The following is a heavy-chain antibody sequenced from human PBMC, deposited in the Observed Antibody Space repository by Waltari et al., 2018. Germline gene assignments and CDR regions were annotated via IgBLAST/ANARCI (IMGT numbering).Heavy chain of an antibody. D-gene: IGHD6-19*01. Sequence: QVQLVESGGGVVQPGRSLRLSCAASGFTFSTYGMHWVRQAPGKGMEWGAVMSDDGSKKYDVDSVKGRLTISRDNSKNTLYLQMNSLRAEDSAVYFCAKDHTVMVPGYSGVDSWGQGTLVTVSS. V-gene: IGHV3-30*18. CDR2: MSDDGSKK. CDR3: AKDHTVMVPGYSGVDS. J-gene: IGHJ4*02. CDR1: GFTFSTYG.